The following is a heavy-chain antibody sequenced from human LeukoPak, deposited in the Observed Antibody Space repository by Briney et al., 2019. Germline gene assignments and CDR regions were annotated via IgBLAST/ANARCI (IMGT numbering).Heavy chain of an antibody. CDR1: GFTFSSYS. D-gene: IGHD2-15*01. J-gene: IGHJ5*02. V-gene: IGHV3-48*04. CDR2: ISSSSSTI. Sequence: PGGSLRLSCAASGFTFSSYSMNWARQAPGKGLEWVSYISSSSSTIYYADSVKGRFTISRDNAKNSLYLQMNSLRAEDTAVYYCAREVGTWGQGTLVTVSP. CDR3: AREVGT.